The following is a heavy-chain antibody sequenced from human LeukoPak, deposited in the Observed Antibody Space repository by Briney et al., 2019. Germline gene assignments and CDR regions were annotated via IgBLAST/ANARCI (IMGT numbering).Heavy chain of an antibody. CDR3: ARDYYDSSGYYKAFDI. CDR1: GYTFTGYY. J-gene: IGHJ3*02. Sequence: VSVKVSCKASGYTFTGYYIHWVRQAPGQGLEWMGWINPNSGGTNYAQNFQGRVTMTRDTSISTAYMELSRLRSDDTAVYYCARDYYDSSGYYKAFDIWGQGTMVTVSS. CDR2: INPNSGGT. V-gene: IGHV1-2*02. D-gene: IGHD3-22*01.